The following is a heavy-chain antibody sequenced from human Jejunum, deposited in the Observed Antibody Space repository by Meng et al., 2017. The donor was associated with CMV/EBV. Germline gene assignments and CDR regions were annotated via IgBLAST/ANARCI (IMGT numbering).Heavy chain of an antibody. D-gene: IGHD2/OR15-2a*01. Sequence: DVQLLESGGDFSQTGGSLTLFCAASGFSFSNFAMNWVRQAPGKGLEFVARISDGGHMTEYLDSVKGRFTISRDNFKNTVSLEMNSLRVEDTALYHCAKDLSVRSEFDSWGQGTLVTVSS. CDR1: GFSFSNFA. CDR3: AKDLSVRSEFDS. J-gene: IGHJ4*02. V-gene: IGHV3-23*01. CDR2: ISDGGHMT.